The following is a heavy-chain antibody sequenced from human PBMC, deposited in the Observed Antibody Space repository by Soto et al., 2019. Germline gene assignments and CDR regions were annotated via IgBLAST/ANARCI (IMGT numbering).Heavy chain of an antibody. Sequence: QVQLQQWGAGLLKPSETLSLTCGVSGGSFRGYSWNWIRQSPEKGLEWIGEINYRGITSYYPSLRSRFTFSLDTSTKRFPLTLTSVTAADTAIYYCARAPMDDYGNYYDGMDVWGQGTTITVS. CDR3: ARAPMDDYGNYYDGMDV. CDR1: GGSFRGYS. D-gene: IGHD4-17*01. V-gene: IGHV4-34*01. CDR2: INYRGIT. J-gene: IGHJ6*02.